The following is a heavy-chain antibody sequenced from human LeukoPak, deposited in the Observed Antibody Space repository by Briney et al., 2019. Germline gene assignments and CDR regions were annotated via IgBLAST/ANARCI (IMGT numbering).Heavy chain of an antibody. Sequence: ASVKVSRKTSGYTFTDYDVYWVRQAPGQGLEWMGWINPNSASTNYAQRLQGRVTFTRDTSLSIAYMELSSLTSEDAAVYFCARGDFGETNTAFDVWGQGTLVAVSS. V-gene: IGHV1-8*03. CDR2: INPNSAST. CDR3: ARGDFGETNTAFDV. CDR1: GYTFTDYD. D-gene: IGHD4-17*01. J-gene: IGHJ3*01.